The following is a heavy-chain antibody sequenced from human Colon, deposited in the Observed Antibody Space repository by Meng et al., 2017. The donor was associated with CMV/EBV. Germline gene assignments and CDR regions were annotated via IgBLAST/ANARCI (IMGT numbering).Heavy chain of an antibody. CDR1: GFTFNTFW. CDR2: IKEDGRGQ. CDR3: VRYENLQHGMDV. V-gene: IGHV3-7*01. J-gene: IGHJ6*02. Sequence: GGSLRLSCAASGFTFNTFWMTWVHQAPGKGLEWVANIKEDGRGQWYVDSVKGRFTISRDNARKSLYLQMNSLRAEDTAVYYCVRYENLQHGMDVWGQGTTVTVSS. D-gene: IGHD1-1*01.